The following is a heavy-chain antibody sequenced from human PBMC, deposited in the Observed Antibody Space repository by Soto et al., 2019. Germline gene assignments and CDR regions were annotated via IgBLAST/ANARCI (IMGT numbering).Heavy chain of an antibody. J-gene: IGHJ4*02. CDR2: IYHSGST. D-gene: IGHD6-13*01. Sequence: SETLSLTCAVSGYSISSGYYWGWIRQPPGKGLEWIGSIYHSGSTYYNPSLKSRVTISVDTSKNQFSLKLSSVTAADTAVYYCARSGYSSSWDHFDYWGQGTLVTVYS. V-gene: IGHV4-38-2*01. CDR1: GYSISSGYY. CDR3: ARSGYSSSWDHFDY.